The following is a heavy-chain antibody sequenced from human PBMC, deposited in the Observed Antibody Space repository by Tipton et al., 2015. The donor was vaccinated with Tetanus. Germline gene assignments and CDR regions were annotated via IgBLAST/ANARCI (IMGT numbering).Heavy chain of an antibody. V-gene: IGHV5-51*01. J-gene: IGHJ5*02. CDR1: GHNSRSYW. D-gene: IGHD3-10*01. CDR2: IYPGDSDA. Sequence: QSGPEVKKPGESLKISCKASGHNSRSYWVSWVRQMPGKGLEWMGLIYPGDSDATYSPSFQGQVTISADKSISTAYLQWTSLKASDPAIYFCARLPKHYSASGSTWGQGTLVTVSS. CDR3: ARLPKHYSASGST.